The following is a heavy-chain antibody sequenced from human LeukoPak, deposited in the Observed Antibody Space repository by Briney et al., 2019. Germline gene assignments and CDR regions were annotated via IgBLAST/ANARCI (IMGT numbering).Heavy chain of an antibody. J-gene: IGHJ4*02. CDR1: GGSISSYY. CDR3: ASLGDWLSLEY. D-gene: IGHD3/OR15-3a*01. V-gene: IGHV4-4*07. Sequence: TSETLSLTCTVSGGSISSYYWSWIRQPAGEGLEWIGRIYTSGSTNYNPSLKSRVTMSVDTSKNQFSLKLSSVIAADTAVYYCASLGDWLSLEYWGQGTLVTVSS. CDR2: IYTSGST.